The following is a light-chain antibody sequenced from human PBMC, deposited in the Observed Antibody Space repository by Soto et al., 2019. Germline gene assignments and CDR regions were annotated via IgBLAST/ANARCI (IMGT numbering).Light chain of an antibody. CDR3: QQSYNAPIT. CDR1: QSISSY. V-gene: IGKV1-39*01. CDR2: AAS. J-gene: IGKJ5*01. Sequence: DIQVAQSPYALAASVGDRVTITCLASQSISSYLNWYQQKPGKAPKLLIYAASSLQSGVPSRFSGSGSGTDFTLTISSLQPEDFATYYCQQSYNAPITFGQGTRLEI.